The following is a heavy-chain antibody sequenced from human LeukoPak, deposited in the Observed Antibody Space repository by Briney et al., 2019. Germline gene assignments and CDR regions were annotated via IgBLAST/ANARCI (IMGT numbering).Heavy chain of an antibody. D-gene: IGHD5-18*01. CDR1: GFTFSSYG. V-gene: IGHV3-30*03. CDR3: ATLFVATAPPDY. J-gene: IGHJ4*02. CDR2: ISYDGSNK. Sequence: GGSLRLSCAASGFTFSSYGMHWVRQAPGKGLEWVAVISYDGSNKYYADSVKGRFTISRDNSKNTLSLQMNSLRVEDTAMYYCATLFVATAPPDYWGQRTLVTVSS.